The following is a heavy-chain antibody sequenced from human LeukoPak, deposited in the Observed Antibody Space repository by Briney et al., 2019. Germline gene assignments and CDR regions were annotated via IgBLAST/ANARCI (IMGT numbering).Heavy chain of an antibody. J-gene: IGHJ4*02. CDR2: IKQDGSEK. V-gene: IGHV3-7*01. CDR1: GFTFSSYW. Sequence: GGSLRLSCAASGFTFSSYWMSWVRQAPGKGLEWVANIKQDGSEKYYVDSVKGRFTISRDNAKNSLYLQMNSLRAEDTAVYYCARDQAKWLLLRALDYWGQGTLVTVSS. CDR3: ARDQAKWLLLRALDY. D-gene: IGHD3-22*01.